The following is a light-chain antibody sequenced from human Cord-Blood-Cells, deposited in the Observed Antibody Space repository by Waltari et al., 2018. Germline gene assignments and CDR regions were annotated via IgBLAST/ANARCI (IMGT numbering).Light chain of an antibody. J-gene: IGLJ1*01. CDR3: AAWDDSLSGRV. CDR1: SSNIGSNY. Sequence: QSVLTQPPSASGTPGQRVTISCSGSSSNIGSNYVYWYQQLPGTAPKLLIYRNNQRPSAVPDRFSGSKSGTSASLAISGLRSEDEADYYWAAWDDSLSGRVFGTGTKVTVL. CDR2: RNN. V-gene: IGLV1-47*01.